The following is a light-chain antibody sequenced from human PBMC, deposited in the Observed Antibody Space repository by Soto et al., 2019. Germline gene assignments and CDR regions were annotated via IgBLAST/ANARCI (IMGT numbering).Light chain of an antibody. J-gene: IGKJ1*01. CDR2: GAS. CDR3: QQYNKWRT. Sequence: EVVLNPSPATVSVSPPERAPLSCMASESVSSNLAWYQQKPGQAPRLLIYGASTRATGIPARISGSGSGTEFTLTISSLQSEDFAVYYCQQYNKWRTFGQGTKVDIK. CDR1: ESVSSN. V-gene: IGKV3-15*01.